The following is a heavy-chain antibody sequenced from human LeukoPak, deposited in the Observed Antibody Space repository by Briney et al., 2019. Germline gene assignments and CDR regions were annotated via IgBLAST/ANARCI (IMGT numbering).Heavy chain of an antibody. Sequence: GGSLRLSCAASGFTFSSYAMSWVRQAPGKGLEWVSAISGSGGSTYYADSVKGRFTISRDNSKNTLYLQMNSLRAEDTAVYYCAKDRVGFPLWFGELEPVDYWGQGTLVTVSS. CDR1: GFTFSSYA. D-gene: IGHD3-10*01. J-gene: IGHJ4*02. CDR3: AKDRVGFPLWFGELEPVDY. V-gene: IGHV3-23*01. CDR2: ISGSGGST.